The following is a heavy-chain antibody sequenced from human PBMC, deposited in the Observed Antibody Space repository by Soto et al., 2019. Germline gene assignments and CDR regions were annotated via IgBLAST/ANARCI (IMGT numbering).Heavy chain of an antibody. CDR3: ARSSQYCSAGTCFPGAFDV. V-gene: IGHV3-53*02. D-gene: IGHD2-15*01. CDR1: DFTVSTNY. J-gene: IGHJ3*01. CDR2: IYSGGRT. Sequence: EVQLVETGGHLIQPGGSLTLSCAASDFTVSTNYMTWVRQAPGKGLEWVSAIYSGGRTFYADSVKGRFTISRDNSQNTLFLRMDSLRDEDTAVYYCARSSQYCSAGTCFPGAFDVWGHGTMVTVSS.